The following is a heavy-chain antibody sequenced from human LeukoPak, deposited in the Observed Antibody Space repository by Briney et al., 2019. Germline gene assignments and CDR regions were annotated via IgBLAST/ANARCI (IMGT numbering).Heavy chain of an antibody. Sequence: ASETLSLTCAVPRYSISSGYYWGWIRQPPGKGLEWIGSIYHSGSTYYNPSLKSRVTISVDTSKNQFSLKLSSVTAADTAVYYCARWYSSSGYFDYWGQGTLVTVSS. CDR1: RYSISSGYY. CDR3: ARWYSSSGYFDY. V-gene: IGHV4-38-2*01. D-gene: IGHD6-6*01. J-gene: IGHJ4*02. CDR2: IYHSGST.